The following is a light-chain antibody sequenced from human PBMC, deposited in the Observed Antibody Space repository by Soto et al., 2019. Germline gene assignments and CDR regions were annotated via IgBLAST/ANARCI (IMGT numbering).Light chain of an antibody. CDR2: DAS. CDR3: QQYNSYSST. J-gene: IGKJ2*02. V-gene: IGKV1-5*01. Sequence: DIQMTQSPSTLSASVGDRVTITCRARQSISSWLAWYQQKPGKAPKLLIYDASSLESGVPSRFSGSGSGTKFTLTISSLQPDDFATYSSQQYNSYSSTFCQETKREIK. CDR1: QSISSW.